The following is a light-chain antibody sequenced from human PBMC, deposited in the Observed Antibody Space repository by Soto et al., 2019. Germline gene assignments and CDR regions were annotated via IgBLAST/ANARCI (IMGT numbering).Light chain of an antibody. CDR1: QSVSSSY. J-gene: IGKJ1*01. CDR2: GAS. CDR3: QQYGNSPLT. V-gene: IGKV3-20*01. Sequence: EIVLTQSPGTLSLSPGERATLSCRASQSVSSSYLAWYQQKPGQALRLLIYGASSRATGIPDRFSGSGSGTDFTLTISRLEPEDFAVYYCQQYGNSPLTFGQGTKVEIK.